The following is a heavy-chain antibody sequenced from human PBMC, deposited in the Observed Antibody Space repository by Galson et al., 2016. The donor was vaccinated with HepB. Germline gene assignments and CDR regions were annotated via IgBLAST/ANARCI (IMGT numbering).Heavy chain of an antibody. D-gene: IGHD6-13*01. J-gene: IGHJ4*02. CDR1: GFTFNSCS. CDR3: AREASSWSHFDY. V-gene: IGHV3-21*01. CDR2: ISIGSSYR. Sequence: SLRLSCAVSGFTFNSCSMNWVRQAPGKGLEWVSSISIGSSYRYHADSVKGRFTISRDNAKNSLYLQMNSLRAEDTAVYYCAREASSWSHFDYWGQGTLVTVSS.